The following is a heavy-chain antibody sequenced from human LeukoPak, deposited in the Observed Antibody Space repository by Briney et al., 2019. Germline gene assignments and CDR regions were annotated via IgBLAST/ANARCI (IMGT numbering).Heavy chain of an antibody. J-gene: IGHJ3*02. D-gene: IGHD2-15*01. CDR1: GFTFSSYW. CDR2: IKQDGSEK. Sequence: PGGSLRLSCAASGFTFSSYWMSWVRQAPGKGLEWVANIKQDGSEKYYVDSVKGRFTISRDNAKNSLYLQMNSLRAEDTAVYYCARVVVAATASDAFDIWGQGTVVTVSS. CDR3: ARVVVAATASDAFDI. V-gene: IGHV3-7*01.